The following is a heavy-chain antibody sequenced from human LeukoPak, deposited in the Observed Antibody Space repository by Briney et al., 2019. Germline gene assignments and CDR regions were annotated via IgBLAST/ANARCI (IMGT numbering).Heavy chain of an antibody. D-gene: IGHD6-13*01. V-gene: IGHV4-34*01. CDR2: INHSGST. Sequence: SETLSLTCAVYGGSFSGYYWSWIRQPPGKGLEWIGEINHSGSTNYNPSLKSRVTISVDTSKNQFSLKLSSVTAADTAVYYCARGSQDPSSWFHLYYYYYYMDAWGKGTTVTVSS. J-gene: IGHJ6*03. CDR1: GGSFSGYY. CDR3: ARGSQDPSSWFHLYYYYYYMDA.